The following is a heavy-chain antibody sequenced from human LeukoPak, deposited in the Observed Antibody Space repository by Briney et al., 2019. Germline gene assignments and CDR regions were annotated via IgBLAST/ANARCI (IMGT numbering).Heavy chain of an antibody. J-gene: IGHJ4*02. CDR3: ASNSFGAVAGAELDY. CDR2: ITPSGGST. Sequence: GASVKVSCKASGYTFTNYYMHWVRQAPGQGLEWLGLITPSGGSTWYAQKFQGRVTMTRDTSISTAYMELSRLRSDDTAVYYCASNSFGAVAGAELDYWGQGTLVTVSS. CDR1: GYTFTNYY. D-gene: IGHD6-19*01. V-gene: IGHV1-46*01.